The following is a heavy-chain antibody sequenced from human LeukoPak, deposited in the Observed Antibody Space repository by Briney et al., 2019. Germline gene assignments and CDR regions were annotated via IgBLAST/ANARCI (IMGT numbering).Heavy chain of an antibody. CDR3: ARDLGDYYDSSGYYLEYYFDY. CDR1: GGSISNYY. J-gene: IGHJ4*02. CDR2: IYTSGST. Sequence: PSETLSLTCTVSGGSISNYYWSWIRQPAGKGLEWIGRIYTSGSTNYNPSLKSRVTMSVDTSKNQFSLKLSSVTAADTAVYYCARDLGDYYDSSGYYLEYYFDYWGQGTLVTVSS. D-gene: IGHD3-22*01. V-gene: IGHV4-4*07.